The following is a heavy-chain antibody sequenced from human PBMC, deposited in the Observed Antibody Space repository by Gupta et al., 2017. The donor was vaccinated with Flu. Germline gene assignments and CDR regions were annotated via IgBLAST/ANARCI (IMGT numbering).Heavy chain of an antibody. CDR2: ISSSSSYI. D-gene: IGHD2-21*01. J-gene: IGHJ4*02. CDR1: RFIFSSYT. Sequence: ELQLVESWGGVVTRGGSLSLSCQASRFIFSSYTMNWVRQAPGKGLEWVSSISSSSSYIYYLESVKGRFTISMYNAKNSLYLQMNSLRAEDTAIYYCARDGGGEIDFGGQGTLVTVSS. V-gene: IGHV3-21*01. CDR3: ARDGGGEIDF.